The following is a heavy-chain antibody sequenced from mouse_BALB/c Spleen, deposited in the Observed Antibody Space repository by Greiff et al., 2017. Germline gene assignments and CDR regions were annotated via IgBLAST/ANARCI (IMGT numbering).Heavy chain of an antibody. CDR2: IWAGGST. Sequence: VKLMESGPGLVQPSQSLSITCTVSGFSLTSYGVHWVRQPPGKGLEWLGVIWAGGSTNYNSALMSRLSISKDNSKSQVFLKMNSLQTDDTAMYYCARDRGDYDLKGFAYWGQGTLVTVAA. J-gene: IGHJ3*01. CDR1: GFSLTSYG. D-gene: IGHD2-4*01. CDR3: ARDRGDYDLKGFAY. V-gene: IGHV2-9*02.